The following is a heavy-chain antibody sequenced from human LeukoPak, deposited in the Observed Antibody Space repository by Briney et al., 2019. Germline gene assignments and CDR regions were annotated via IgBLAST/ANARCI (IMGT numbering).Heavy chain of an antibody. V-gene: IGHV3-30*02. D-gene: IGHD1-26*01. CDR2: IRYDGSNK. CDR1: GFTFSSYV. CDR3: AGAWSRVDGFDI. Sequence: GGSLRLSCAASGFTFSSYVMHWVRQAPGKGLEWVAFIRYDGSNKYYADSVKGRFTISRDNSKSTLSLQMNSLRVEDTAVYYCAGAWSRVDGFDIWGQGTTVTVSS. J-gene: IGHJ3*02.